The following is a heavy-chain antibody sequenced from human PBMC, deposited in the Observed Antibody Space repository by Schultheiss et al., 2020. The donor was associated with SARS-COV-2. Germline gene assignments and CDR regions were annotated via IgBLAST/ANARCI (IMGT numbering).Heavy chain of an antibody. J-gene: IGHJ4*02. CDR3: AVHVDVAMADDY. V-gene: IGHV3-49*03. CDR1: GFTFGDYA. CDR2: IRRKAYGGTT. D-gene: IGHD5-18*01. Sequence: SLKISCTTSGFTFGDYAMSWFRQAPGKGLEWVGFIRRKAYGGTTEYAASVKGRFIISRDDSKNSLYVQMNSLRTEDTAVYYCAVHVDVAMADDYWGQGTLVTVSS.